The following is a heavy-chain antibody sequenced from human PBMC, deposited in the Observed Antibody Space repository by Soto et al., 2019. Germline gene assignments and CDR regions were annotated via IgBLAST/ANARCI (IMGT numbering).Heavy chain of an antibody. CDR3: ARPRSGCSGGSCYYYYFDY. J-gene: IGHJ4*02. CDR1: GGTFSSYA. CDR2: IIPIFGTA. Sequence: RASVKVSCKASGGTFSSYAISWVRQAPGQGLEWMGGIIPIFGTANYAQKFQGRATITADESTSTAYMELSSLRSEDTAVYYCARPRSGCSGGSCYYYYFDYWGQGTLVTVS. D-gene: IGHD2-15*01. V-gene: IGHV1-69*13.